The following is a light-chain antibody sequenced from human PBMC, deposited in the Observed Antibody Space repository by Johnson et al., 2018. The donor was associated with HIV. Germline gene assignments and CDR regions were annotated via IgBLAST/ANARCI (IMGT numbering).Light chain of an antibody. J-gene: IGLJ1*01. CDR2: KNN. Sequence: QSVLTQPPSVSAAPGQKVTISCSGSSSTIGNNYVSWYQVLPGKAPKLLIYKNNERPSGIPDRFSGSKSGTSATLGITGLQTGDEADYYCGTWDTSLSAGGVFGTGTKVTVL. CDR1: SSTIGNNY. V-gene: IGLV1-51*02. CDR3: GTWDTSLSAGGV.